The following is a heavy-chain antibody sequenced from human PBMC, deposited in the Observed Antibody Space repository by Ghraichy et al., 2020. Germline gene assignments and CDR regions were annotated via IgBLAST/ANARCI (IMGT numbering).Heavy chain of an antibody. D-gene: IGHD3-22*01. V-gene: IGHV3-23*01. CDR2: ISGSGGST. J-gene: IGHJ4*02. CDR1: GFTFSSYA. CDR3: AKESYYYDSSGYSSHFDY. Sequence: GGSLRLSCAASGFTFSSYAMSWVRQAPGKGLEWVSAISGSGGSTYYADSVKGRFTISRDNSKNTLYLQMNSLRAEDTAVYYCAKESYYYDSSGYSSHFDYWGQGTLVTVSS.